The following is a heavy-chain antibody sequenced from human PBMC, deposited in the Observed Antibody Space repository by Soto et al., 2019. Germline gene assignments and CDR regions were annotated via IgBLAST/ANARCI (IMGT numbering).Heavy chain of an antibody. D-gene: IGHD3-10*01. Sequence: QVQLVESGGGVVQPGRSLRLSCAASGFTFSSYGMHWVRQAPGKGLEWVAVIWYDGSNKYYADSVKGRFTISRDNSKNTLYLQMNSLRAEDTAVYYCARDGWTYYYGSGSLDDAFDIWGQGTMVTVSS. V-gene: IGHV3-33*01. J-gene: IGHJ3*02. CDR3: ARDGWTYYYGSGSLDDAFDI. CDR2: IWYDGSNK. CDR1: GFTFSSYG.